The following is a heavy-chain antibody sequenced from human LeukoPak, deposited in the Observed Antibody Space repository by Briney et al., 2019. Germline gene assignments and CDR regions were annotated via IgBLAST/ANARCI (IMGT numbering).Heavy chain of an antibody. J-gene: IGHJ4*02. Sequence: TGGSLRLSCAASGFRFGGYAMTWVRQAPGKGLEWVSSITYNGAATYYLDSVKARFTISRDNSRSTLYLQMDSLTAEDTALYYCAKDGLYFDGSTHIYYFDSWGQGTLVAVSS. D-gene: IGHD3-9*01. CDR2: ITYNGAAT. CDR1: GFRFGGYA. V-gene: IGHV3-23*01. CDR3: AKDGLYFDGSTHIYYFDS.